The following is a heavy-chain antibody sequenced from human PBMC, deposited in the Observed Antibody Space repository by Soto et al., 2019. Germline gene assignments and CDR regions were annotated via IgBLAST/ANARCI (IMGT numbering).Heavy chain of an antibody. J-gene: IGHJ6*02. CDR1: GYTFTSYD. V-gene: IGHV1-8*01. Sequence: QVQLVQSGAEVKKPGASVKVSCKASGYTFTSYDINWVRQATGQGLEWMGWMNPNSGNTGYAQKFQGRVTMTRNSSIRTAYMELSSLRSEDTAVYYCARERTGTTSMDVWGQGTTVTVSS. D-gene: IGHD1-1*01. CDR3: ARERTGTTSMDV. CDR2: MNPNSGNT.